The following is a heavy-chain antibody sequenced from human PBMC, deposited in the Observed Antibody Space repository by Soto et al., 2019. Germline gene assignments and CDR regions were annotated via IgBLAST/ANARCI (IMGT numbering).Heavy chain of an antibody. Sequence: SETLSLTCTVSGDSISTADYYWNWIRQPPGKGLEWIGYIYYSGNTYYIPSLKSRVTISVDTSKNQISLKLNSVTAADTAVYYCARGIYSTASFFDSWGQGTLVTVSS. CDR2: IYYSGNT. CDR1: GDSISTADYY. J-gene: IGHJ4*02. V-gene: IGHV4-30-4*01. CDR3: ARGIYSTASFFDS. D-gene: IGHD6-6*01.